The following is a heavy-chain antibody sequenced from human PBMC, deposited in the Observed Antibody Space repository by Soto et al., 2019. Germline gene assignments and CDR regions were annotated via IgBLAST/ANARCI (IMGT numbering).Heavy chain of an antibody. CDR3: AKSQSPMVRGVIEAFDY. D-gene: IGHD3-10*01. J-gene: IGHJ4*02. Sequence: EVQLVESGGGVVRPGGSLRLSCVASGFTFDDYGMSWVRQVPGKGLEWVSGINWNGGTTHYADSVKGRFTISRDNAKHALYLQMNRLRAEDTALYYCAKSQSPMVRGVIEAFDYWGQGTLVTVSS. CDR2: INWNGGTT. V-gene: IGHV3-20*04. CDR1: GFTFDDYG.